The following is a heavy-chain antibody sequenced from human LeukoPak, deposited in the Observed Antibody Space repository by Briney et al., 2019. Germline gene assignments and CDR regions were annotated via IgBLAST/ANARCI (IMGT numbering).Heavy chain of an antibody. V-gene: IGHV4-39*01. CDR2: IYYSGST. CDR1: GGSISSRSYY. Sequence: SETLSLTCTVSGGSISSRSYYWGWLRQPPGKGLEWIGNIYYSGSTYYNPSLKSRVTISVDTSKNQFSLKLSSVTAADTAVYYCARIRDSSVDFDYWGQGSLVTVSS. D-gene: IGHD3-22*01. CDR3: ARIRDSSVDFDY. J-gene: IGHJ4*02.